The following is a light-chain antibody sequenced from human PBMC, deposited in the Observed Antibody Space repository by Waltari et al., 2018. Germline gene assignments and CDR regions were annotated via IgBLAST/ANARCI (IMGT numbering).Light chain of an antibody. CDR1: QGINIY. CDR3: QQSYNAPYT. CDR2: GAS. Sequence: DIQMTQSPSSLSASVGDRVTVTCRASQGINIYLNCYQQKPGKAPNLLIYGASTLQSGVPSRFSGSGSGTDFTLTISSLQPEDFAIDYCQQSYNAPYTFGQGTNLEIK. J-gene: IGKJ2*01. V-gene: IGKV1-39*01.